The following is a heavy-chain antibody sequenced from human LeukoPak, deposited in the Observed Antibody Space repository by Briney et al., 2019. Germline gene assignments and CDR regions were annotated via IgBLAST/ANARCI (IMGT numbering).Heavy chain of an antibody. J-gene: IGHJ5*02. D-gene: IGHD5-18*01. Sequence: SETLSLTCTVSGGSISSSSYYWGWIRQPPGKGLEWIGSIYYSGSTYYNPSLKSRVTISVDTSKNQFSLKLSSVTAADTAVYYCAVTAMVTFNWFDPWGQGTLVTVSS. CDR2: IYYSGST. CDR1: GGSISSSSYY. CDR3: AVTAMVTFNWFDP. V-gene: IGHV4-39*01.